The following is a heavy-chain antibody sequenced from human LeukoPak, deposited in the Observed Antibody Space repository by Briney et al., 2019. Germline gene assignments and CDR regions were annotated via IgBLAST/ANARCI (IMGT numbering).Heavy chain of an antibody. CDR1: GDSISSYY. D-gene: IGHD2-2*01. J-gene: IGHJ6*02. CDR2: IYYGGST. V-gene: IGHV4-59*08. CDR3: ARTVVQALPVPNNYYHYVMDV. Sequence: PSETLSLTCTVSGDSISSYYWSWIRQPPGKGLEWIGFIYYGGSTNYNPSLKSRVSISIDTSKNQFSLKLSSVTAADTAVYYCARTVVQALPVPNNYYHYVMDVWGQGTPVTVSS.